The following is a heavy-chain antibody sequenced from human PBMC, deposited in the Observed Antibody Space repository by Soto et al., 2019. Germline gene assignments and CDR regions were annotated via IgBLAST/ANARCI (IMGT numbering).Heavy chain of an antibody. CDR1: GYTFTSYG. J-gene: IGHJ5*02. V-gene: IGHV1-18*01. CDR2: ISAYNGNT. D-gene: IGHD2-2*02. CDR3: ARAGGGDCSSTSCYKWFDP. Sequence: ASVKVSCKASGYTFTSYGISWVRQAPGQGLEWMGWISAYNGNTNYAQKLQGRVTMTRNTSTSTAYMELSSLRSEDTAVYYCARAGGGDCSSTSCYKWFDPWGQGTLVNVSS.